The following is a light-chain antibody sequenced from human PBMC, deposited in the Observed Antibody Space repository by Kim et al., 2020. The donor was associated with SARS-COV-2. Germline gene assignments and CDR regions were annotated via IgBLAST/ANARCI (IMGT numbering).Light chain of an antibody. CDR3: QQYDSSSVT. V-gene: IGKV3-20*01. Sequence: PGDGAALSCRASQGVSSTCLAWSEHRPGQAASLLIYGESTRAAGSPDRFSGSGSATDFTLTISRLEPEDFAVYYCQQYDSSSVTFGQGTKVDIK. CDR2: GES. J-gene: IGKJ1*01. CDR1: QGVSSTC.